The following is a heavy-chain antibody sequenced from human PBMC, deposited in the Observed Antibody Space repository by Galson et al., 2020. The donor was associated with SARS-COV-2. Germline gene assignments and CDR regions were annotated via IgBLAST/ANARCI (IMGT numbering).Heavy chain of an antibody. D-gene: IGHD3-10*01. V-gene: IGHV5-51*01. Sequence: GESLKISCIFSFYIFPPYFLFFFLPLPFPFLSFLFLLSPFSSSPLSLPSFQGQVTISADKSISTAYLQWSSLKASDTAMYYCARQGDEFGSGIYYKPFDYWGQGTLVTVSS. J-gene: IGHJ4*02. CDR2: LSPFSSSP. CDR3: ARQGDEFGSGIYYKPFDY. CDR1: FYIFPPYF.